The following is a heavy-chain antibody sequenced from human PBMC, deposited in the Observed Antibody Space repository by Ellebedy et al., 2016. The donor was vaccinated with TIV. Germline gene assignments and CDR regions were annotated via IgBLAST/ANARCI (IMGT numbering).Heavy chain of an antibody. CDR3: TCLQLGIADYFDY. V-gene: IGHV1-46*01. D-gene: IGHD6-13*01. J-gene: IGHJ4*02. CDR1: GYTFTKYY. Sequence: ASVKVSCKASGYTFTKYYMHWVRQAPGQGLEWMGMINPSGGSTSYAQKFQGRVTMTRDTSTSTVYMELGSLRSEDTAVYYCTCLQLGIADYFDYWGQGALVTVSS. CDR2: INPSGGST.